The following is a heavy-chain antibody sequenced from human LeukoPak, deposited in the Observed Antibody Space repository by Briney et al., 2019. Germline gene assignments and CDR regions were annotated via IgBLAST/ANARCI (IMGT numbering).Heavy chain of an antibody. Sequence: PGGSLRLSCAASGFTFSSYAMHWVRQAPGKGLEWVAVISYDGSNKYYADSVKGRFIISRDNSKNTLYLQMNSLRAEDTAVYYCARDLNDAFDIWGQGTMVTVSS. CDR2: ISYDGSNK. V-gene: IGHV3-30*04. CDR3: ARDLNDAFDI. J-gene: IGHJ3*02. CDR1: GFTFSSYA.